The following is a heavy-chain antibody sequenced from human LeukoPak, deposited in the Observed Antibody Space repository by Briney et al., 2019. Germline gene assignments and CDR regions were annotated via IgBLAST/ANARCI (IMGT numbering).Heavy chain of an antibody. Sequence: GGSLRLSCAASGFTFSSYAMSWVRQAPGKGLEWVSAISGSGGGTYDADAVKGRFTISRDNSKNTLYLQMNSLRAEDTAVYYCAKPYSSGWFLSGYYYYMDVWGKGTTVTVSS. CDR3: AKPYSSGWFLSGYYYYMDV. D-gene: IGHD6-19*01. J-gene: IGHJ6*03. CDR1: GFTFSSYA. CDR2: ISGSGGGT. V-gene: IGHV3-23*01.